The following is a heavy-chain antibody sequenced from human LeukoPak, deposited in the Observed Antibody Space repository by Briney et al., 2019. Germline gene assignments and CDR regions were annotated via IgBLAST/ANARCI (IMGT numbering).Heavy chain of an antibody. V-gene: IGHV3-48*02. J-gene: IGHJ3*02. CDR3: ARDGDYYDSSGYYRDAFDI. Sequence: PGGSLRLSCAAYGFTFSSYSMNWVRQAPGKGLEWVSYISSSSSTIYYADSVKGRFTISRDNAKNSLYLQMNSLRDEDTAVYYCARDGDYYDSSGYYRDAFDIWGQGTMVTVSS. CDR1: GFTFSSYS. D-gene: IGHD3-22*01. CDR2: ISSSSSTI.